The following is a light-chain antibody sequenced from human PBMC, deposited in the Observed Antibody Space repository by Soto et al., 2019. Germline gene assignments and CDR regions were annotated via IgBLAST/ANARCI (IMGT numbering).Light chain of an antibody. Sequence: DIHMTQSPSSLSVSVGDRVTITCRTSQNINAWLAWYQQRPGQAPKLLIYAASTLHTGVPSRFSGRGSGTDFTLTINNLQREDFADYFCQQTYSNLWTFGQGTKVDIK. J-gene: IGKJ1*01. CDR1: QNINAW. V-gene: IGKV1-39*01. CDR3: QQTYSNLWT. CDR2: AAS.